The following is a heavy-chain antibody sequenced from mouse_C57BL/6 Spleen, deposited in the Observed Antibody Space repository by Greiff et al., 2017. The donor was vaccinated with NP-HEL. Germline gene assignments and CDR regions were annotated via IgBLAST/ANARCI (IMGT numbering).Heavy chain of an antibody. Sequence: EVKLMESGGGLVQPGGSLKLSCAASGFTFSDYGMAWVRQAPRKGPEWVAFISNLAYSIYYADTVTGRFTISRENAKNTLYLEMSSLRSEDTAMYYCARTGGWYGTYYFDYWGQGTTLTVSS. D-gene: IGHD2-1*01. V-gene: IGHV5-15*01. CDR2: ISNLAYSI. J-gene: IGHJ2*01. CDR3: ARTGGWYGTYYFDY. CDR1: GFTFSDYG.